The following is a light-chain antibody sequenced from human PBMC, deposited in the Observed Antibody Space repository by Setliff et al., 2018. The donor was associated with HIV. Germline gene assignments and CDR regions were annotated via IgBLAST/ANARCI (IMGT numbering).Light chain of an antibody. CDR2: DVT. J-gene: IGLJ1*01. V-gene: IGLV2-23*02. CDR1: SGDVGNYTV. Sequence: SVLTQPASVSGSPGQSITIPCTGTSGDVGNYTVVSWYQQHPGKAPKVMIYDVTKRPSGVSKRFSGYKSCNAASLTISGLQPDDGADYYCCSYAGSQTFDVFGTGTKVTVL. CDR3: CSYAGSQTFDV.